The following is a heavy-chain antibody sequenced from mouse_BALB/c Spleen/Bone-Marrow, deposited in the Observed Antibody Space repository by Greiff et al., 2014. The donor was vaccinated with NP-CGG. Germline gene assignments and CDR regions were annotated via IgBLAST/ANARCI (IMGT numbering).Heavy chain of an antibody. CDR1: GYSSTSYY. Sequence: LKESGPELMKPGASVKISCKASGYSSTSYYMHWVKQSHGKSLEWIGYIDPFNGGTSYNQKFKGKATLTVDKSSSTAYMHLSSLTSEDSAVYYCAPLSRYFDVWGAGTTVTVSS. J-gene: IGHJ1*01. CDR3: APLSRYFDV. V-gene: IGHV1-28*01. D-gene: IGHD6-2*01. CDR2: IDPFNGGT.